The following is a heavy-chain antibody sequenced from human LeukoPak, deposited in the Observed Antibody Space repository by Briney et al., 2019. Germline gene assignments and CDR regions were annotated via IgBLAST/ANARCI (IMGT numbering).Heavy chain of an antibody. CDR3: ASSIAAAGTRAFDI. J-gene: IGHJ3*02. Sequence: SETLSLTCTVSGGSISSGDYYWSWIRQPPGKGLEWIGYIYYSGSTYYNPPLKSRVTISVDTSKNQFSLKLSSVTAADTAVYYCASSIAAAGTRAFDIWGQGTMVTVSS. D-gene: IGHD6-13*01. CDR1: GGSISSGDYY. CDR2: IYYSGST. V-gene: IGHV4-30-4*01.